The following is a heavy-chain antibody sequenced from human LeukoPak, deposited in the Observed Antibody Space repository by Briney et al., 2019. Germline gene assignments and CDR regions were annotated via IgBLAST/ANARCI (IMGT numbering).Heavy chain of an antibody. CDR2: LYTGGGA. V-gene: IGHV3-53*01. J-gene: IGHJ4*02. CDR3: ARRDTTGWFHHFDY. CDR1: GFTFSSNS. D-gene: IGHD6-19*01. Sequence: GGSLRLSCAASGFTFSSNSMAWVRQTPGRGLEWVSILYTGGGANYADSVEGRFTISRDNSRNTLFLQMDSLRAEDTAVYYCARRDTTGWFHHFDYWGQGTLVTVSS.